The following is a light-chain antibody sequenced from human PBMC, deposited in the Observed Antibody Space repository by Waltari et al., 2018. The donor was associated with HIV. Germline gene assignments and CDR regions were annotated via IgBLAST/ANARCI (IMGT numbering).Light chain of an antibody. J-gene: IGLJ2*01. Sequence: QPGLTQPPAVSGAPGQRVTISCTGSSCNIGPIHDEHWYQPVPGTATKLLINSNSNRPSGVPYRLSASKSATSASLAIAGLQAEDEADYYCQSYDTSLSGVVFGGGTKLTVL. CDR3: QSYDTSLSGVV. CDR2: SNS. CDR1: SCNIGPIHD. V-gene: IGLV1-40*01.